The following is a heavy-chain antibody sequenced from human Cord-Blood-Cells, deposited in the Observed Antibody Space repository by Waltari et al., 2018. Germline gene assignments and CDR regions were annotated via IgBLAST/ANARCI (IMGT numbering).Heavy chain of an antibody. CDR3: AKEDYGMDV. Sequence: EVQLVESGGGLVQPGRSLRLSCAASGFTFDDYAMHWVRQAPGKGLEWVSGISWNSGSIGYAESVKGRFTISRDNAKNSMYLQMNSLRAEDTALYYCAKEDYGMDVWGQGTTVTVSS. V-gene: IGHV3-9*01. CDR2: ISWNSGSI. J-gene: IGHJ6*02. CDR1: GFTFDDYA.